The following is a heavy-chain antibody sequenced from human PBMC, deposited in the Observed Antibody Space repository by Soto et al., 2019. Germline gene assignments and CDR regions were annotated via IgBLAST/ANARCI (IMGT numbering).Heavy chain of an antibody. J-gene: IGHJ3*02. V-gene: IGHV3-74*01. CDR1: GFSFSLYW. CDR3: ARDFGPVGATAVYDI. Sequence: GVSLRLSCSASGFSFSLYWMHWVRQAPGKGLVWVSRINGDGSDTSYGDSVKGRFTTSRDNAKNTLYLHMNSLGAEDTAVYYCARDFGPVGATAVYDIWGEGTMVT. D-gene: IGHD1-26*01. CDR2: INGDGSDT.